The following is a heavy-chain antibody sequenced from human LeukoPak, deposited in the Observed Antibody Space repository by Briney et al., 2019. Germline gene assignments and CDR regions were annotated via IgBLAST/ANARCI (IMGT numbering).Heavy chain of an antibody. V-gene: IGHV4-61*02. CDR2: IYTSGST. J-gene: IGHJ4*02. Sequence: SQTLSLTCTVSGGSISSGSYYWSWIRQPAGKGLEWIGRIYTSGSTNYNPSLKSRGTISVDTSKNQFSLKLSSVTAADTAVYYCARSGAGRWFGELLHYFDYWGQGTLVTVSS. D-gene: IGHD3-10*01. CDR3: ARSGAGRWFGELLHYFDY. CDR1: GGSISSGSYY.